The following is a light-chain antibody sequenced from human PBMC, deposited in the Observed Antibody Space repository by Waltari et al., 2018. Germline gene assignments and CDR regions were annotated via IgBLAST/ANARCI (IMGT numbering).Light chain of an antibody. CDR1: QRINSY. Sequence: SCRASQRINSYLAWYQQKPGQAPRLLIDGASTRATGSPARFSGSGSGTDFTLTISSLQSEDFAIYYCQQYNKWPLTFGPGTKVHF. CDR3: QQYNKWPLT. V-gene: IGKV3-15*01. CDR2: GAS. J-gene: IGKJ3*01.